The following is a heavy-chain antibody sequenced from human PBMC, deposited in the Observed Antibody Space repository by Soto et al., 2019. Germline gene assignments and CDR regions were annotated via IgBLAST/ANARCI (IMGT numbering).Heavy chain of an antibody. V-gene: IGHV3-NL1*01. D-gene: IGHD4-4*01. Sequence: GGSLRLSCAASGFTFSSYGMHWVRQAPGKGQEWVAGMTGSGNDIRYADPVKGRFTISKDNSKNTLYLQMNSLRAEDTAVYYCARDLATVITYYYYGMDVWGQGTTVTVSS. CDR2: MTGSGNDI. J-gene: IGHJ6*02. CDR3: ARDLATVITYYYYGMDV. CDR1: GFTFSSYG.